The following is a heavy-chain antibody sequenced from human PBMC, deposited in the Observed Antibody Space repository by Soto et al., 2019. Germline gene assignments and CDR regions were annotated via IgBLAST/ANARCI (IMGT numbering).Heavy chain of an antibody. J-gene: IGHJ5*02. CDR2: INHSGST. Sequence: TSETLSLTCAVYGGSFSGYYWSWIRQPQGKGLEWIGEINHSGSTNYNPSLKSRVTISVDTSKNQFSLKLSSVTAADTAVYYCARGIKGRITMVRGVLNWFDPWGQGTLVTVSS. V-gene: IGHV4-34*01. D-gene: IGHD3-10*01. CDR1: GGSFSGYY. CDR3: ARGIKGRITMVRGVLNWFDP.